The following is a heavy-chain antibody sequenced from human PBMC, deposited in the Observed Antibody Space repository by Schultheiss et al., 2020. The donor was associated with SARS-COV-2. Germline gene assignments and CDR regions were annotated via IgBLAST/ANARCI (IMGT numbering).Heavy chain of an antibody. J-gene: IGHJ4*02. D-gene: IGHD3-22*01. V-gene: IGHV3-23*01. Sequence: GGSLRLSCAASGFTFSSYWMHWVRQAPGKGLEWVSAISGSGGSTYYADSVKGRFTISRDNSKNTLYLQMNSLRAEDTAVYYCAKDLLSHPLYDPDYFDYWGQGTLVTVSS. CDR1: GFTFSSYW. CDR2: ISGSGGST. CDR3: AKDLLSHPLYDPDYFDY.